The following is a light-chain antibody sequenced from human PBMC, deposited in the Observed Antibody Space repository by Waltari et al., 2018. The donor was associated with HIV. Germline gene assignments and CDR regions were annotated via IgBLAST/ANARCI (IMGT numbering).Light chain of an antibody. CDR1: SSNIGSNT. V-gene: IGLV1-44*01. CDR3: AAWDDSLNVHV. CDR2: SNN. J-gene: IGLJ1*01. Sequence: QSVLTQPPSASGTPGQRVTISCSGSSSNIGSNTVNWYQQPPGTAPKLLIYSNNQRPSGVPDRFSGSKSGTSASLAISGLQSEDEADYYCAAWDDSLNVHVFGTGTKVTVL.